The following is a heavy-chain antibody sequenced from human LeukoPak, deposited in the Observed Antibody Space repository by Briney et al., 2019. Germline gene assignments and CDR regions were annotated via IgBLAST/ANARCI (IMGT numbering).Heavy chain of an antibody. J-gene: IGHJ4*02. CDR1: GYTFTGYY. CDR3: AGQSSGSGAFAY. Sequence: SVKVSCKASGYTFTGYYMHWVRQAPGQGLEWMGRIIPILGIANYAQKFQGRVTITADKSTSTAYMELSSLRSEDTAVYYCAGQSSGSGAFAYWGPGTLVTVSS. CDR2: IIPILGIA. V-gene: IGHV1-69*02. D-gene: IGHD3-10*01.